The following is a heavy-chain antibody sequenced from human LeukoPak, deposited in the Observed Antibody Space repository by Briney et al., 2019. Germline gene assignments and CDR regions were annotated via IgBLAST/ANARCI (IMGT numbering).Heavy chain of an antibody. CDR3: ARKMSYNWRIDY. D-gene: IGHD3-10*01. Sequence: ASVKVSCKVSGYTLTELSMHWVRQAPGQGLEWMGWINPNNGDTHYAQRFQDRVTMTRDTSISTAYMELSRLTSDDMAVYYCARKMSYNWRIDYWGQGTLVTVSS. J-gene: IGHJ4*02. V-gene: IGHV1-2*02. CDR2: INPNNGDT. CDR1: GYTLTELS.